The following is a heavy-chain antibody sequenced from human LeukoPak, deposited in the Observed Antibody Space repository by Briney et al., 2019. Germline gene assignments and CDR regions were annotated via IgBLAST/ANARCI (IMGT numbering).Heavy chain of an antibody. CDR1: GFHFNISA. CDR2: ICGCGGRI. J-gene: IGHJ5*02. D-gene: IGHD2-8*02. V-gene: IGHV3-23*01. Sequence: PGGSLRLSCAASGFHFNISAMTWVRQSPGKGLEWLSVICGCGGRICYADSVQGRFTISRDTSKRTLYLQMNSLTAEDTALYYCARVVDDVELVVGVTGGWFDTWGQGTKVTVSS. CDR3: ARVVDDVELVVGVTGGWFDT.